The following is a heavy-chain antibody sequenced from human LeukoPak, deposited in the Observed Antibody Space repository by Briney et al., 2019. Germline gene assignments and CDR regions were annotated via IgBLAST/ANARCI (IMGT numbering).Heavy chain of an antibody. Sequence: GGSLRLSCAASGFIFSSYWMSWVRQAPGKRPEWVANIKYDGSEKYSVDSVKGRFTISRDNAKKSLYLQMNSLRVEDTAVYYFARKDPHGDAFATGGKGTTVPVS. J-gene: IGHJ3*02. CDR1: GFIFSSYW. V-gene: IGHV3-7*01. CDR3: ARKDPHGDAFAT. CDR2: IKYDGSEK.